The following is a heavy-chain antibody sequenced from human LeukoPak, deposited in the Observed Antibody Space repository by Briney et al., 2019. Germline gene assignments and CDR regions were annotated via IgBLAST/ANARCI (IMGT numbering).Heavy chain of an antibody. J-gene: IGHJ6*03. CDR3: AKDGYSYGYYYYYMDV. V-gene: IGHV3-21*04. Sequence: GSLRLSCAASGFTFSSYSMNWVRQAPGKGLEWVSSISSSSSYIYYADSVKGRFTISRDNSKNTLYLQMNSLRAEDTAVCYCAKDGYSYGYYYYYMDVWGKGTTVTVSS. D-gene: IGHD5-18*01. CDR2: ISSSSSYI. CDR1: GFTFSSYS.